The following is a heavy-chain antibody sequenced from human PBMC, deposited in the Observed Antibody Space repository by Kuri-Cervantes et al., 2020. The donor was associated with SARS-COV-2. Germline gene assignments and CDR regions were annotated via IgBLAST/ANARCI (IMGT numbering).Heavy chain of an antibody. D-gene: IGHD1-14*01. J-gene: IGHJ6*02. CDR2: ISFDGDKT. V-gene: IGHV3-30-3*01. CDR1: GFRFGIHA. CDR3: ARDRETTWYYGMDV. Sequence: AGCLSLSCKASGFRFGIHAMHWVRQAPGKVLEWLSFISFDGDKTYHADSVRGRFTISRDNSENTVSLQMNSLRPEDTAVYYCARDRETTWYYGMDVWGQGTTVTVSS.